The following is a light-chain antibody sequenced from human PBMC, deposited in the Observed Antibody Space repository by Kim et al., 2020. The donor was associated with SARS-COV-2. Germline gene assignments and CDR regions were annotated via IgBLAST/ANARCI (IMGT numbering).Light chain of an antibody. CDR1: SSNIGKNY. V-gene: IGLV1-51*01. CDR3: GTWDNNMSAGV. CDR2: DND. J-gene: IGLJ2*01. Sequence: GQKVTISCSGSSSNIGKNYVSCYHQLPGTTPKLLIYDNDKRPSGIPDRFSGSKSGTSATLGITALQTGDEAVYYCGTWDNNMSAGVFGGGTQLTVL.